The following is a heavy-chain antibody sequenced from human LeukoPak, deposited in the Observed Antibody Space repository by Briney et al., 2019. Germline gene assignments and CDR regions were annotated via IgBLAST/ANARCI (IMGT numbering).Heavy chain of an antibody. Sequence: SQTLSLTCTVSGGSISSGGYYWSWIRQHPGKGLEWVGYIYYSGSTYYNPSLKSRVTISVDTSKNQFSLKLSSVTAADTAVYYCVREDTAMGDFDYWGQGTLVTVSS. CDR3: VREDTAMGDFDY. CDR1: GGSISSGGYY. J-gene: IGHJ4*02. V-gene: IGHV4-31*03. D-gene: IGHD5-18*01. CDR2: IYYSGST.